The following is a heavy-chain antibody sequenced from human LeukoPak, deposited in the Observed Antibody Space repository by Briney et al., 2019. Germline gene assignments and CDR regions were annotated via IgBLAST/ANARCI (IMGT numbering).Heavy chain of an antibody. J-gene: IGHJ6*02. CDR3: ARDRQQLYGMDV. Sequence: GGSLRLSCAASGFTFSGYEMTWVRQAPGKGLEWVSYIGRSGTTIFYADSVKGRFTISRDNAKNSLYLQMNSLRAEDTAVYYCARDRQQLYGMDVWGQGTTVTVSS. V-gene: IGHV3-48*03. CDR2: IGRSGTTI. D-gene: IGHD6-13*01. CDR1: GFTFSGYE.